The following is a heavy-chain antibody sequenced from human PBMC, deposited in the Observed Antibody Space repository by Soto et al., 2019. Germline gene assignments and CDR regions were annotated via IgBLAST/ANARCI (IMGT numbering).Heavy chain of an antibody. D-gene: IGHD1-26*01. Sequence: QVQLQESGPGLVKPSETLSLTCTVSGGSISNYYLGWIRQPPGKGLDWIGWIYYSGNTNYNPSIKGRTTISVDKSKNQFSLKVSSLSAAGSAFYNCSRHVGELDYWGKGTLVTVSS. J-gene: IGHJ4*02. CDR3: SRHVGELDY. CDR2: IYYSGNT. V-gene: IGHV4-59*08. CDR1: GGSISNYY.